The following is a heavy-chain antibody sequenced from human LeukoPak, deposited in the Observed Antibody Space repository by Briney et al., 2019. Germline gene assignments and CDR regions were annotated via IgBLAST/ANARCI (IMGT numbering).Heavy chain of an antibody. V-gene: IGHV4-4*02. CDR2: NSLTGLT. Sequence: SGTLSLTCGVSGGSISNTNWWSWVRQPPGQGLEWIGGNSLTGLTHYNPSLESRVTVSLDKSKNQLSLNLTSVTAADTAVYYCSRENGAFSPFGYWGQGTLVTVLS. CDR3: SRENGAFSPFGY. J-gene: IGHJ4*02. CDR1: GGSISNTNW. D-gene: IGHD2-8*01.